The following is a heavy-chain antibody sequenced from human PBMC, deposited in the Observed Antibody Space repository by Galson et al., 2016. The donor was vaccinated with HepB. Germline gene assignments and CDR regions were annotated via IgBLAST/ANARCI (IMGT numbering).Heavy chain of an antibody. D-gene: IGHD5-18*01. CDR2: IRPEGSGK. CDR3: ARGLDATMGGGWHYGMDV. Sequence: SLRLSCAASGFSFSDYWMNWVRQAPGKGLEWVANIRPEGSGKNYVDSVEGRFTISRDNPKKSLYLQMNILRAEDTAVYYCARGLDATMGGGWHYGMDVWGQGTLVTVSS. CDR1: GFSFSDYW. J-gene: IGHJ6*02. V-gene: IGHV3-7*01.